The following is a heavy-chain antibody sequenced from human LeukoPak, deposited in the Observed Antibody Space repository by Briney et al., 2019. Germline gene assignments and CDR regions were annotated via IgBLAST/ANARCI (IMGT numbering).Heavy chain of an antibody. Sequence: GGTLRLSCAASGFTFSSYGMSWVRQAPGKGLEWVSAISGSGGSTYYADSVKGRFTISRDNSKNSLYLQMNSLRAEDTAVYYCARDAVIRSLVDYWGQGTLVTVSS. D-gene: IGHD3-16*02. CDR2: ISGSGGST. CDR1: GFTFSSYG. V-gene: IGHV3-23*01. CDR3: ARDAVIRSLVDY. J-gene: IGHJ4*02.